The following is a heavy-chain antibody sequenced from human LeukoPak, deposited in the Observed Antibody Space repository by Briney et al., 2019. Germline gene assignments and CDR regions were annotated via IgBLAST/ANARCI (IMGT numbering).Heavy chain of an antibody. CDR1: GFTFRGYW. CDR3: VRGTGWVDY. D-gene: IGHD6-19*01. Sequence: GGSETLSCAASGFTFRGYWITWVRKARGKGLEWVANIKQDGTEKNYVDSVKGRFTVSRDNAENSLFLQMNSLSAEDTAVYYCVRGTGWVDYWGQGTLVTVSS. CDR2: IKQDGTEK. V-gene: IGHV3-7*01. J-gene: IGHJ4*02.